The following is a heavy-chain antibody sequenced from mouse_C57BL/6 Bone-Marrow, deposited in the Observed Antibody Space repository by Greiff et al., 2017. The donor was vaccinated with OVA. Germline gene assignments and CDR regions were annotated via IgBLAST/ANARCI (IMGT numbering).Heavy chain of an antibody. CDR2: IYPGGGYT. Sequence: QVQLQQSGAELVRPGTSVKMSCKASGYTFTNYWIGWAKQRPGHGLEWIGDIYPGGGYTNYNEKFKGKATLTADKSSSTAYMQFSSLTSEDSAIYYCARQDYYGSSLYAMDYWGQGTSVTVSS. J-gene: IGHJ4*01. CDR3: ARQDYYGSSLYAMDY. D-gene: IGHD1-1*01. V-gene: IGHV1-63*01. CDR1: GYTFTNYW.